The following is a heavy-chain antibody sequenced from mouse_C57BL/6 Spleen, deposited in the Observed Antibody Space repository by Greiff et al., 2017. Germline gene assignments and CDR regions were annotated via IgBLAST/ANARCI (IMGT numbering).Heavy chain of an antibody. J-gene: IGHJ4*01. CDR1: GYTFHSYW. D-gene: IGHD4-1*01. CDR3: ALGRNDYAMDY. Sequence: VQLQQPGAELVKPGASVQLSCKASGYTFHSYWMPWVKQRLGRGLEWIGRIDPNSGGTKYNEKFQSKAPLTGDKPSSTAYMQLSSLTSEGSAVYYCALGRNDYAMDYWGQGTSVTVSS. CDR2: IDPNSGGT. V-gene: IGHV1-72*01.